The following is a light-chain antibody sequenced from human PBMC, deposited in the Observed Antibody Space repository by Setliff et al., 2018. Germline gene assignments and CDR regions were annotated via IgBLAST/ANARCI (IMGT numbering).Light chain of an antibody. V-gene: IGLV4-69*01. J-gene: IGLJ3*02. Sequence: QLVLTQSPSASASLGASVKLTCTLSSGHSSYAIAWHQQQPEKGPRYLMKVNSDGSHSKGDGIPDRFSGSSSGAERYLTISSLQSEDEADYYCQTWGTGKVFGGGTKVTVL. CDR2: VNSDGSH. CDR1: SGHSSYA. CDR3: QTWGTGKV.